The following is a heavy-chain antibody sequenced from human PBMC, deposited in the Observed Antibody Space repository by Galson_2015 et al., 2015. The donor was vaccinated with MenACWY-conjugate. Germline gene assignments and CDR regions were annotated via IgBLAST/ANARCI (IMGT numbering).Heavy chain of an antibody. CDR2: IYHSGST. V-gene: IGHV4-4*02. Sequence: SETLSLTCAVSGGSISSSNWWSWVRQPPGKGLEWIGEIYHSGSTNYNPSLKSRVTISVDKSKNQFSLKLSSVTAADTAVYYCARELSGTTWPYYGMDVWGQGTTVTVSS. CDR1: GGSISSSNW. D-gene: IGHD1-7*01. CDR3: ARELSGTTWPYYGMDV. J-gene: IGHJ6*02.